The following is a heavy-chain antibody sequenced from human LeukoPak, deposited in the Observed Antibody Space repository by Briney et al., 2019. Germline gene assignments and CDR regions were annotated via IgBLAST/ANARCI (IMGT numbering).Heavy chain of an antibody. J-gene: IGHJ6*02. D-gene: IGHD4-23*01. CDR3: AKDRSNSYYYGMDV. CDR2: ISASGGST. V-gene: IGHV3-23*01. Sequence: GGSLRLSCAASGFTFSSYAMSWVRQPPWKGLEWVSAISASGGSTYYADSVKGRFTISRDNSKNTLYLQMNSLRADDTAVYYCAKDRSNSYYYGMDVWGQGTTVTVSS. CDR1: GFTFSSYA.